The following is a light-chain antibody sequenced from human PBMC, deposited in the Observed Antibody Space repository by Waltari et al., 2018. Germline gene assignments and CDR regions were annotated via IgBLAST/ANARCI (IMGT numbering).Light chain of an antibody. CDR3: SSFAGSTLI. Sequence: QSALTQPPSASGSPGQSVTISCTGTSSDVGGYKFLSWYQQRPGQAPKLIIYEVTARPSGVPDRFTGSKSGDTASLTVSGLQADDEADYYCSSFAGSTLIFGGGTKLTVL. CDR1: SSDVGGYKF. J-gene: IGLJ2*01. CDR2: EVT. V-gene: IGLV2-8*01.